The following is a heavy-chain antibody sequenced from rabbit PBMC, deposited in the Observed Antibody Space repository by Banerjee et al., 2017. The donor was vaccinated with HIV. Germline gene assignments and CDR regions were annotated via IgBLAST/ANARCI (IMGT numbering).Heavy chain of an antibody. D-gene: IGHD4-1*01. CDR2: INTSSGNT. CDR1: GFSFNNNYV. CDR3: ARGDISSGWDL. Sequence: QEQLVESGGGLVQPEGSLTLTCTASGFSFNNNYVMCWVRQAPGKGLEWIACINTSSGNTVYASWAKGRFTISGTSSTTVTLQMTSLTAADTATYFCARGDISSGWDLWGQGTLVTVS. J-gene: IGHJ4*01. V-gene: IGHV1S45*01.